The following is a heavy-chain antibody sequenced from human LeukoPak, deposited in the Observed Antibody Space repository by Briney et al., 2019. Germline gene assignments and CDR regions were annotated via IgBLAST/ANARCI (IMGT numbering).Heavy chain of an antibody. J-gene: IGHJ4*02. CDR1: GFTFSSYG. Sequence: GGSLRLSCAASGFTFSSYGMHWVRQAPGKGLEWVAFIRYDGSNKYYADSVKGRFTISGDNSKNTLYLQMNSLRAEDTAVYYCAKDSSTYYDSSGYDYWGQGTLVTVSS. CDR2: IRYDGSNK. V-gene: IGHV3-30*02. CDR3: AKDSSTYYDSSGYDY. D-gene: IGHD3-22*01.